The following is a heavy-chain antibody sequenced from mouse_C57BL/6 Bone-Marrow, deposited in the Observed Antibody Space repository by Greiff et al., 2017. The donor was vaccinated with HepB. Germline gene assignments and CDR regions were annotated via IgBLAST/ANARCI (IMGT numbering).Heavy chain of an antibody. CDR3: ARQDPSTLPAMDY. CDR2: ISNGGGST. Sequence: EVKLVESGGGLVQPGGSLKLSCAASGFTFSDYYMYWVRQTPEKRLEWVAYISNGGGSTYYPDTVKGRFTISRDNAKNTLYLQMSRLKSEDTAMYYCARQDPSTLPAMDYWGQGTSVTVSS. J-gene: IGHJ4*01. V-gene: IGHV5-12*01. CDR1: GFTFSDYY. D-gene: IGHD2-1*01.